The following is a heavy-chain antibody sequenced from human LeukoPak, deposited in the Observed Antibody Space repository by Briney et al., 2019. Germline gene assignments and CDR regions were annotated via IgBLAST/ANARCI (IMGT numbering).Heavy chain of an antibody. CDR3: ARVPFYDSSGVY. CDR1: GASISSGDIY. J-gene: IGHJ4*02. V-gene: IGHV4-30-4*01. Sequence: PSETLSLTCTVSGASISSGDIYWSWIRQPPGKGLEWIGYIYYSGSTHYNPSLKSRATISSDTSENQFSLKLSSVTAADTAVYYCARVPFYDSSGVYWGQGTLVTVSS. CDR2: IYYSGST. D-gene: IGHD3-22*01.